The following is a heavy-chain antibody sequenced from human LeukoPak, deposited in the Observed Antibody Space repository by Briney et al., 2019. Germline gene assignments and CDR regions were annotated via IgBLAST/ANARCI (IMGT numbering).Heavy chain of an antibody. CDR1: GGSISSGGYS. V-gene: IGHV4-30-2*01. D-gene: IGHD5-24*01. CDR2: IYHSGST. CDR3: ARAVIEMATPGGWYFDL. J-gene: IGHJ2*01. Sequence: SETLSLTCAVSGGSISSGGYSWSWIRQPPGKGLEWIGYIYHSGSTYYNPSLKGRVTISVDRSKNQFSLKLSSVTAADTAVYYCARAVIEMATPGGWYFDLWGRGTLVTVSS.